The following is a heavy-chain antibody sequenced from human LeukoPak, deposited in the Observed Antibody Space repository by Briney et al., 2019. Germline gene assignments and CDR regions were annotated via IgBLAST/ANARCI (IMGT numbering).Heavy chain of an antibody. CDR2: INPDSGGA. J-gene: IGHJ4*02. CDR1: GFTFTGYY. D-gene: IGHD3-22*01. V-gene: IGHV1-2*02. CDR3: ARDLDDSSGDDY. Sequence: AAVKVSCKSSGFTFTGYYFHWVRQAPGQGLEWIGWINPDSGGADYAQKFQGRVTMTRDTSISTVYMELNSLTSDDTAVYYCARDLDDSSGDDYWGQGTLVTVSS.